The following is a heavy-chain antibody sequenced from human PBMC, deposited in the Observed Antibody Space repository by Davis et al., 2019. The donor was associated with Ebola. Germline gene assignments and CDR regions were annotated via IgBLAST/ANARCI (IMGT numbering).Heavy chain of an antibody. CDR1: GYTFTSYY. CDR2: INPSDGST. D-gene: IGHD3-3*01. V-gene: IGHV1-46*01. Sequence: ASVKVSCKASGYTFTSYYIHWVRQAPGQGLEWMGIINPSDGSTTYAQKFQGRVTMTRDTSTSTVYMELSSLRSEDTAVYYCARDRQITIFGVVIMDYYYYGMDVWGQGTTVTVSS. CDR3: ARDRQITIFGVVIMDYYYYGMDV. J-gene: IGHJ6*02.